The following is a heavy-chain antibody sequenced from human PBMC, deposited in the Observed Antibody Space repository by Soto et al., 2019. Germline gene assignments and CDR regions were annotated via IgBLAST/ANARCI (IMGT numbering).Heavy chain of an antibody. J-gene: IGHJ6*02. CDR2: IIPIFGTA. D-gene: IGHD2-2*01. CDR1: GGTFSSYA. CDR3: ARDTPQDILFVSDPDHGMDV. Sequence: QVQLVQSGAEVKKPGSSVKVSCKASGGTFSSYAISWVRQAPGQGLEWMGGIIPIFGTANYAQKFQGRVTITADQCTSTAYMERRNMVAQDTAVYYSARDTPQDILFVSDPDHGMDVWGQGTTVTVSS. V-gene: IGHV1-69*12.